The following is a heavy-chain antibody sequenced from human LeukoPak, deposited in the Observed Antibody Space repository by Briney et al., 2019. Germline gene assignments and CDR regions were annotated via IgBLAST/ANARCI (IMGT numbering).Heavy chain of an antibody. CDR3: VRGPPRLNWFGP. D-gene: IGHD6-25*01. V-gene: IGHV1-3*01. J-gene: IGHJ5*02. CDR1: GYTFTSYA. CDR2: INAGNGNT. Sequence: ASVKVSCKASGYTFTSYAMHWVRQAPGHRLEWMGWINAGNGNTKYSQKVQGRVTITRDTSASTAYMVLSSLRSEDTAMYFCVRGPPRLNWFGPWGQGTLVTVSS.